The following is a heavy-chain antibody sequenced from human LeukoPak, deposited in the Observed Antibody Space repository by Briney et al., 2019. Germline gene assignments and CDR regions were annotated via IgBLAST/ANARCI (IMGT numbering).Heavy chain of an antibody. J-gene: IGHJ6*03. Sequence: GGSLRLSCAASGFTFSDYYMSWIRQAPGKGLEWVSYISSSGSTIYYADSVKGRFTISRDNAKNSLYLQMNSLRAEDTAVYFCARRPIGIYYYYMDVWGKGTTVTVSS. D-gene: IGHD1-26*01. CDR3: ARRPIGIYYYYMDV. CDR2: ISSSGSTI. V-gene: IGHV3-11*04. CDR1: GFTFSDYY.